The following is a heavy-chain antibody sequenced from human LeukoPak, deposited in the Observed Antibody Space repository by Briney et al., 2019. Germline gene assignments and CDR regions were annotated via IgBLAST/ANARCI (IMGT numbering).Heavy chain of an antibody. D-gene: IGHD3-10*02. CDR2: IHYTGST. CDR3: ARTMWVFDF. Sequence: SETLSLTCAVSGGSISSSSYYWGWIRQPPGKGLEWIGNIHYTGSTYYNPSLKSRVTISVDTSKNQFSLKLSSVTAADTAVYYCARTMWVFDFWGQGTLVTVSS. J-gene: IGHJ4*02. CDR1: GGSISSSSYY. V-gene: IGHV4-39*01.